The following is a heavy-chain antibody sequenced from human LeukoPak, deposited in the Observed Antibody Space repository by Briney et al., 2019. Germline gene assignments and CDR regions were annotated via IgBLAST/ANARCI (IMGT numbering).Heavy chain of an antibody. CDR1: GYSISSGYH. CDR3: ARSYGGYNSLY. CDR2: IYHSGST. D-gene: IGHD5-24*01. V-gene: IGHV4-38-2*01. Sequence: SETLSLTCAVSGYSISSGYHWGWIRQPPGKGLEWIGSIYHSGSTYYNPSLKSRVTISVDTSKNQFSLKLSSVTAADTAVYYCARSYGGYNSLYWGQGTLVTVSS. J-gene: IGHJ4*02.